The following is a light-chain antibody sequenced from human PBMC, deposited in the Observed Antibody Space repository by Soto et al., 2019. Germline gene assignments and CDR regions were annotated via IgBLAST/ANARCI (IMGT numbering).Light chain of an antibody. J-gene: IGLJ1*01. CDR3: SSYGGSNNFV. CDR1: SSDVGGYNF. CDR2: EVT. Sequence: QYVLTQPPSASGSPGQSVTISCTGTSSDVGGYNFVSWYQHFPGKAPKLIIYEVTKRPSGVPDRFSGSKSGNTASLTVSGLQTDDEADYYCSSYGGSNNFVFGTGTKLTVL. V-gene: IGLV2-8*01.